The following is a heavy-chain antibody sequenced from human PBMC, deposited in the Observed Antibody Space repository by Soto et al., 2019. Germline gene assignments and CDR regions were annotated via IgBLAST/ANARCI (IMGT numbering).Heavy chain of an antibody. Sequence: ASVKVSCKASGYTFTGYYMHWVRQAPGQGLEWMGWINPNSGGTNYAQKFQGRVTMTRDTSISTAYMELSRLRSDDTAVYYCARDTLYDFWSGNFDYWGQGTLVTVS. CDR2: INPNSGGT. D-gene: IGHD3-3*01. CDR3: ARDTLYDFWSGNFDY. V-gene: IGHV1-2*02. CDR1: GYTFTGYY. J-gene: IGHJ4*02.